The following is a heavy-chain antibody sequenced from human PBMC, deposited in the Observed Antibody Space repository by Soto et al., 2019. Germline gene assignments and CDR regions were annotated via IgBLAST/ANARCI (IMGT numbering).Heavy chain of an antibody. CDR2: IYYSGST. CDR1: GGSISSYY. D-gene: IGHD3-10*01. V-gene: IGHV4-59*01. J-gene: IGHJ6*03. Sequence: SETLSLTCTVSGGSISSYYWSWIRQPPGKGLEWIGYIYYSGSTNYNPSLKSRVTISVDTSKNQFSLKLSSVTAADTAVYYCARDRRLLWFGESSSLYYYYMDVWGKGTTVTVSS. CDR3: ARDRRLLWFGESSSLYYYYMDV.